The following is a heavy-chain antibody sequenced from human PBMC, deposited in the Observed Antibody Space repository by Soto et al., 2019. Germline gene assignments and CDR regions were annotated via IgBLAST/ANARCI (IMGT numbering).Heavy chain of an antibody. CDR3: SRDLGS. V-gene: IGHV3-72*01. Sequence: EVHLVESGGGLVQPGGSLRLSCAASGFTFSDHHMDWVRQAPGKGLEWVGRTRNKANSYTTEYAASVKGRFTISRDDSKNSLYLQMXSLKTEDTAVYYCSRDLGSWGQGTLVTVSS. CDR1: GFTFSDHH. CDR2: TRNKANSYTT. J-gene: IGHJ5*02.